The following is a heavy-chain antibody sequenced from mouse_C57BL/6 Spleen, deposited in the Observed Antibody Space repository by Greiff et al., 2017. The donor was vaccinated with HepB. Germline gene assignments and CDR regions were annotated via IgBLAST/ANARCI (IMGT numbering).Heavy chain of an antibody. J-gene: IGHJ3*01. Sequence: VQLQQSGPELVKPGASVKMSCKASGYTFTDYNMHWVKQSHGKSLEWIGYINPNNGGTSYNQKFKGKATLTVNKSSSTAYMELRSLTSEDSAVYYCARGEAYYSNYGGFAYWGQGTLVTVSA. CDR2: INPNNGGT. D-gene: IGHD2-5*01. CDR1: GYTFTDYN. V-gene: IGHV1-22*01. CDR3: ARGEAYYSNYGGFAY.